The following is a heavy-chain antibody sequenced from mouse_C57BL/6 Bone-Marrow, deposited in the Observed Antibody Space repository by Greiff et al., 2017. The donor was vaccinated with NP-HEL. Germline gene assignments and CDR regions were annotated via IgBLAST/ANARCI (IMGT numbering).Heavy chain of an antibody. Sequence: VQLQQSGAELVKPGASVKISCKASGYAFSSYWMNWVKQRPGKGLEWIGQIYPGDGDTNYNGKFKGKATLTADKSSSTAYMQLSSLTSEDSAVYFCARSGTTVVRDYFDYWGQGTTLTVSS. J-gene: IGHJ2*01. CDR1: GYAFSSYW. CDR2: IYPGDGDT. V-gene: IGHV1-80*01. CDR3: ARSGTTVVRDYFDY. D-gene: IGHD1-1*01.